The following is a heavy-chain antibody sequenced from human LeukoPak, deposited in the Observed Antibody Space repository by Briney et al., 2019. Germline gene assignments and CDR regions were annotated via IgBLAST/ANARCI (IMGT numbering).Heavy chain of an antibody. V-gene: IGHV3-64D*09. Sequence: GGSLRLSCSASGFTFSSYAMHWVRQAPGKGLEYVSVISSDGGSTYYADSVKDRFTISRDNSKNTLYLQMSSLRAEDTAVYYCVKTLISVAGTGAFDIWGQGTMVTVSS. CDR3: VKTLISVAGTGAFDI. CDR2: ISSDGGST. J-gene: IGHJ3*02. CDR1: GFTFSSYA. D-gene: IGHD6-19*01.